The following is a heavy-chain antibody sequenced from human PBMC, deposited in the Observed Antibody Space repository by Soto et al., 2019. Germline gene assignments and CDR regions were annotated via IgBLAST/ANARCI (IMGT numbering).Heavy chain of an antibody. CDR2: INQDGSET. CDR1: GFTFSSYW. D-gene: IGHD6-13*01. Sequence: EVQLVESGGGLVQPGGSLRLSCAASGFTFSSYWMTWVRQAPGKGLEWVANINQDGSETYYVDSVKGRFTISRDNAKNSLYLQMNSLRAEDTAVYYCARAKIGHSSTFDPWGQGTLVTVSS. CDR3: ARAKIGHSSTFDP. V-gene: IGHV3-7*01. J-gene: IGHJ5*02.